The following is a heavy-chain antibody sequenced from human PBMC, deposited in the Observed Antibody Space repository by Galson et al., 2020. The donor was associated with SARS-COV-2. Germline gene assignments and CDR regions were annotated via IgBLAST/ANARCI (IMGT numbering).Heavy chain of an antibody. Sequence: LSLTCAASGFTFNDAWMSWVRQAPGKGLEWVGRIKSKSDGGTTDYAAPMEGRFTISRDDSKNTLYLQINSLKTEDTGVYYCATDPAAGGTSYYYYFMDGWGKGTTVTVAS. CDR2: IKSKSDGGTT. J-gene: IGHJ6*03. CDR1: GFTFNDAW. D-gene: IGHD3-16*01. V-gene: IGHV3-15*01. CDR3: ATDPAAGGTSYYYYFMDG.